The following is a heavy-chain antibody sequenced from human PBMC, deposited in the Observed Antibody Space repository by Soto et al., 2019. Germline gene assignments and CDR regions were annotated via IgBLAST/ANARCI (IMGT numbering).Heavy chain of an antibody. D-gene: IGHD6-13*01. CDR2: IWYDGSNK. CDR1: GFTFSSYG. J-gene: IGHJ6*02. CDR3: ARDLIAAAGTGGMDV. Sequence: ESGGGVVQPGRSLRLSCAASGFTFSSYGMHWVRQAPGKGLEWVAVIWYDGSNKYYADSVKGRFTISRDNSKNTLYLQMNSLRAEDTAVYYCARDLIAAAGTGGMDVWGQGTTVTVSS. V-gene: IGHV3-33*01.